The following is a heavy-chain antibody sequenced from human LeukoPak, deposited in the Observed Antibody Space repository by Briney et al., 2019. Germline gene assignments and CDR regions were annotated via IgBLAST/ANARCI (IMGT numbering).Heavy chain of an antibody. J-gene: IGHJ3*02. V-gene: IGHV5-51*01. Sequence: GESLKISCKGSGYPFSNFWIAWVRQMPGKGLEWMGIIYPGDSDTTYSPSFRGQVTISADKSISTAYLQWSSLKASDTARYYCAKGLGIGIRRHAFDIWGQGTMVTVSS. CDR3: AKGLGIGIRRHAFDI. CDR1: GYPFSNFW. CDR2: IYPGDSDT. D-gene: IGHD6-13*01.